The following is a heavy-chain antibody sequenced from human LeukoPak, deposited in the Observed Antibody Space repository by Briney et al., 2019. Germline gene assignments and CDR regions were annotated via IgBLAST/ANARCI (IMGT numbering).Heavy chain of an antibody. CDR2: TSATGYTT. CDR3: AKDRYYNSIEFYMDV. Sequence: GGSLRLSCAASGLIFSNYAMSWVRQAPGKGLEWVSVTSATGYTTYYADFVKGRFTISRDNSKNTLYLQMNSLSPEDTAVYYCAKDRYYNSIEFYMDVWGKGTTVTASS. V-gene: IGHV3-23*01. J-gene: IGHJ6*03. CDR1: GLIFSNYA. D-gene: IGHD3-22*01.